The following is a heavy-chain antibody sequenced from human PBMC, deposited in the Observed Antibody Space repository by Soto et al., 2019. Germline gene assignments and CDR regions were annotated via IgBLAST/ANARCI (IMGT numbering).Heavy chain of an antibody. CDR3: ASRSSLEQWLVLDY. V-gene: IGHV1-3*01. CDR1: VYTFTNYP. J-gene: IGHJ4*02. Sequence: ASVKVSCKAPVYTFTNYPIHWVRQAPGQRLEWLGWINPGNGKTEFSQNFQGRVTITRDTSATTTYLEVSSLGYEDTAVYYCASRSSLEQWLVLDYWGQGTRVTVSS. D-gene: IGHD6-19*01. CDR2: INPGNGKT.